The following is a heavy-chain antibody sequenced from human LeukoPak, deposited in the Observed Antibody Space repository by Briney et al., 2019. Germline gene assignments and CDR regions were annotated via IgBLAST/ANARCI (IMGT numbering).Heavy chain of an antibody. Sequence: GGSLRLSCAASGFTFSSYGMHWVRQAPGKGLEWVAFIRYDGSNKYNADSVKGRFTISRDNSKNTLYLQMNSLRAEDTAVYYCAKDYPIYCSSTSCASFDYWGQGTLVTVSS. J-gene: IGHJ4*02. CDR2: IRYDGSNK. V-gene: IGHV3-30*02. CDR1: GFTFSSYG. D-gene: IGHD2-2*01. CDR3: AKDYPIYCSSTSCASFDY.